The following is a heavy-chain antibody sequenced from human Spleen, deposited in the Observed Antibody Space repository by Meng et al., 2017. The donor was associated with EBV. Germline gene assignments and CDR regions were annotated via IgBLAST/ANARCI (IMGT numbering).Heavy chain of an antibody. CDR3: ARPRVDDWFDP. CDR1: GYTFRSYG. V-gene: IGHV1-3*01. Sequence: QVQLVQSGAEVKKPGASVKISCEDFGYTFRSYGIHWVRQVPGQGLEWMGRINGGDGDTKYSQKFQGKITITRDTSAYIGYMELTSLTFEDTAVYFCARPRVDDWFDPWGQGTLVTVSS. J-gene: IGHJ5*02. D-gene: IGHD2-2*01. CDR2: INGGDGDT.